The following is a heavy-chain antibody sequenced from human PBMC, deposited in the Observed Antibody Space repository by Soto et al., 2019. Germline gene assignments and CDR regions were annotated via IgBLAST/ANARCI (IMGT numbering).Heavy chain of an antibody. D-gene: IGHD2-2*01. Sequence: GESLKISCAASGFTFSSYAMSWVRQAPGKGLEWVSAISGSGGSTYYADSVKGRFTISRDNSKNTLYLQMNSLRAEDTAVYYCAKEDFPIVVVPAATSSFDYWGQGTLVTVSS. J-gene: IGHJ4*02. V-gene: IGHV3-23*01. CDR2: ISGSGGST. CDR3: AKEDFPIVVVPAATSSFDY. CDR1: GFTFSSYA.